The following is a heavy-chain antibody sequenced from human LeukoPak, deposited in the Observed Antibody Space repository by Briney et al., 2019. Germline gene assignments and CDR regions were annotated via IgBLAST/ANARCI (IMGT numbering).Heavy chain of an antibody. Sequence: SETLSLTCAVYGESFSGYYWSWIRQPPGKGLEWIGEINHSGSANYNPSLKSRVTISVDTSKDQFSLKLSSVTAADTAVYYCARSLFLFNYYGSGSYPYWGQGTLVTVSS. CDR3: ARSLFLFNYYGSGSYPY. V-gene: IGHV4-34*01. CDR1: GESFSGYY. J-gene: IGHJ4*02. D-gene: IGHD3-10*01. CDR2: INHSGSA.